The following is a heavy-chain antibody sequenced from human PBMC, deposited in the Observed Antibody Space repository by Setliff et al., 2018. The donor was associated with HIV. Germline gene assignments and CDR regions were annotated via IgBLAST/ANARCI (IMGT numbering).Heavy chain of an antibody. Sequence: SETLSLTCTVSGGSSSSSSFYWGWIRQPPGKGLEWIGSIYYSGNTYYNPSLKSRVTISVDTSKNQFSLKLSSVTAADTAVYYCARPFDWGSSHPLGYWSRGTLVTVSS. CDR1: GGSSSSSSFY. V-gene: IGHV4-39*01. CDR2: IYYSGNT. J-gene: IGHJ4*02. D-gene: IGHD3-9*01. CDR3: ARPFDWGSSHPLGY.